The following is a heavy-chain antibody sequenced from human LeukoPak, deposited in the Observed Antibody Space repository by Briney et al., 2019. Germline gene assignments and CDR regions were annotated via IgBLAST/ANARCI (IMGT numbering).Heavy chain of an antibody. CDR2: IYTSGST. D-gene: IGHD1-26*01. CDR1: GGSISSGSYY. J-gene: IGHJ5*02. V-gene: IGHV4-61*02. Sequence: PSQTLSLTCTVSGGSISSGSYYWSWIRQPAGTGLEWIGRIYTSGSTNYNPSLKSRVTISVDTSKNQFSLKLSSVTAADTAVYYCARSAENSGSYVPNWFDPWGQGTLVTVSS. CDR3: ARSAENSGSYVPNWFDP.